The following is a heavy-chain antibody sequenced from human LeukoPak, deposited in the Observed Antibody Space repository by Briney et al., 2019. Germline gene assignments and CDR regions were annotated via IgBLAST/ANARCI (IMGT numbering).Heavy chain of an antibody. CDR1: GFTFSSYS. D-gene: IGHD2-2*01. CDR3: ARKGGTLLAGNFDY. Sequence: PGGSLRLSCAASGFTFSSYSMNWVRQAPGKGLEWVSAISTTSTYIYYADSVRGRFTISRDNAKNSLYLQMNSLTADDTAVYYCARKGGTLLAGNFDYWGQGALVTVSS. J-gene: IGHJ4*02. V-gene: IGHV3-21*01. CDR2: ISTTSTYI.